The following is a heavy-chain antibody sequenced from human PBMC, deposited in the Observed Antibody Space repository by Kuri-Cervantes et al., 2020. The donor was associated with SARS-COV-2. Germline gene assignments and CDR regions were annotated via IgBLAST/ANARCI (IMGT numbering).Heavy chain of an antibody. Sequence: SVTVSCKASGGTFSSYAISWVRQAPGQGLEWMGRIIPILGIANYAQKFQGRVTMTRNTSISTAYMELSSLRSEDTAVYYCARGDWTIFGVVKDGDAFDIWGQGTMVTVSS. D-gene: IGHD3-3*01. J-gene: IGHJ3*02. CDR2: IIPILGIA. CDR1: GGTFSSYA. CDR3: ARGDWTIFGVVKDGDAFDI. V-gene: IGHV1-69*04.